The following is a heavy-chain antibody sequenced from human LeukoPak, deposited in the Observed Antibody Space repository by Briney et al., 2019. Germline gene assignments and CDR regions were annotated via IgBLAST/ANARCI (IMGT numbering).Heavy chain of an antibody. D-gene: IGHD1-26*01. V-gene: IGHV6-1*01. J-gene: IGHJ4*02. CDR1: GDSVSSNSAA. CDR3: ARAPVGGGAYYFDY. Sequence: SQTLSLTCAISGDSVSSNSAAWDWIRQSPSRGLEWLGRSYYRSKWYNDYAVSVKSRITITPDTSKNQFSLRLNSVTPEDTAVYYCARAPVGGGAYYFDYWGQGTLVTVSS. CDR2: SYYRSKWYN.